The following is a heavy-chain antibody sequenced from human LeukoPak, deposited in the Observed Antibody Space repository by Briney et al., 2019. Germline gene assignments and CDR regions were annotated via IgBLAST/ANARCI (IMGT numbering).Heavy chain of an antibody. J-gene: IGHJ4*02. D-gene: IGHD6-19*01. CDR2: IRYDGSNK. CDR3: AKADSSGWYSTADY. Sequence: GGSLRLSCAASGFTFSTYAMSWVRQAPGKGLEWVAFIRYDGSNKYYADSVKGRFTISRDNSKNTLYLQMNSLRAEDTAVYYCAKADSSGWYSTADYWGQGTLVTVSS. V-gene: IGHV3-30*02. CDR1: GFTFSTYA.